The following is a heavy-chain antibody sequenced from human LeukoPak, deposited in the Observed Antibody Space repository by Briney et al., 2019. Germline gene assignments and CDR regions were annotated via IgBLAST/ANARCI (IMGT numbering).Heavy chain of an antibody. CDR3: ARDRGRQQLVREFDY. J-gene: IGHJ4*02. CDR2: ISAYNGNT. V-gene: IGHV1-18*01. D-gene: IGHD6-13*01. Sequence: ASVKVSCKASGYTFTSYGISWVRQAPGQGHEWMGWISAYNGNTNYAQKLQGRVTMTTDTSTSTAYMELRSLRSDDTAVYYCARDRGRQQLVREFDYWGQGTLVTVSS. CDR1: GYTFTSYG.